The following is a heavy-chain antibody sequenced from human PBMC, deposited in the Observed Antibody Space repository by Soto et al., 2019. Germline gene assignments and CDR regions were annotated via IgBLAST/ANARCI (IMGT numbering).Heavy chain of an antibody. CDR1: GGSISRSSYF. Sequence: AETLSLTCSGSGGSISRSSYFWGWIRQPPGKGLEWIGSIYYSGSTYYNPSLKSRVTVSVDTSKNQFSLKLSSVTAADTAVYYCARHPSDFWFDPWGQGTLVTVS. D-gene: IGHD2-21*02. CDR2: IYYSGST. J-gene: IGHJ5*02. CDR3: ARHPSDFWFDP. V-gene: IGHV4-39*01.